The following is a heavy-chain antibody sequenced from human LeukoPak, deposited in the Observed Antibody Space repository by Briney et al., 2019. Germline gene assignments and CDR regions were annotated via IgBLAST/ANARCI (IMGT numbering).Heavy chain of an antibody. CDR2: ISASNGNT. D-gene: IGHD1-26*01. V-gene: IGHV1-18*01. Sequence: ASVKVSCKASGYAFTRYGISWVRQAPGQGLQWLGWISASNGNTNYAQKLQGRVTMTTDTSTSTAYMELRSLRSDDTAVYYCARDVGANSFDYWGQGTLVTVSS. CDR3: ARDVGANSFDY. J-gene: IGHJ4*02. CDR1: GYAFTRYG.